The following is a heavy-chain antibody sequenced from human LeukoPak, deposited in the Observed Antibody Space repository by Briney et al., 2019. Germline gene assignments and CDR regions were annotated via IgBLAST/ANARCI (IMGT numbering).Heavy chain of an antibody. V-gene: IGHV3-48*01. J-gene: IGHJ6*04. Sequence: GGSLRLSCAASRFTFSTYSMHWVRQAPGKGLEWVSYISSSSSSIHYADSVKGRFTISRDNAKNSLYLQMNSLRAEDTAVYYCAELGITMIGGVWGKGTTVTISS. D-gene: IGHD3-10*02. CDR1: RFTFSTYS. CDR2: ISSSSSSI. CDR3: AELGITMIGGV.